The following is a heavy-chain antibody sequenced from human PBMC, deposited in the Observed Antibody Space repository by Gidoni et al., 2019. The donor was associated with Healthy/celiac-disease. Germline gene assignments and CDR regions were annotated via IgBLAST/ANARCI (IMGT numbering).Heavy chain of an antibody. CDR3: ASRGYSGYDYSFQH. CDR2: IYYSGST. Sequence: SISSYYWSWIRQPPGKGLEWIGYIYYSGSTNYNPSLKSRVTISVDTSKNQFSLKLSSVTAADTAVYYCASRGYSGYDYSFQHWGQGTLVTVSS. CDR1: SISSYY. D-gene: IGHD5-12*01. V-gene: IGHV4-59*01. J-gene: IGHJ1*01.